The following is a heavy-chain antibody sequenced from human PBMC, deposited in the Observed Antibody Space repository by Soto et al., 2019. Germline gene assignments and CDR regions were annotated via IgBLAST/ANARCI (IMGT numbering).Heavy chain of an antibody. D-gene: IGHD3-9*01. CDR2: TSFDGSHE. V-gene: IGHV3-30*18. CDR3: AKSPSKARDYEVLAGYSGYFDS. CDR1: GFIFSDFG. Sequence: GGSLRLSCAASGFIFSDFGMSWVRQAPGKGLEWVAVTSFDGSHEYYAASAKGRFTITRDNSKNMLLLQMDNVRAEDTAVYYCAKSPSKARDYEVLAGYSGYFDSWGLGTLVTVYS. J-gene: IGHJ4*02.